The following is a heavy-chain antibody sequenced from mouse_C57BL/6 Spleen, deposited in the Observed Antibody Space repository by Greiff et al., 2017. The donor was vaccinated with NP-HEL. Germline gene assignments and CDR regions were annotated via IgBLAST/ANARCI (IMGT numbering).Heavy chain of an antibody. V-gene: IGHV1-15*01. J-gene: IGHJ3*01. Sequence: QVQLKQSGAELVRPGASVTLSCKASGYTFTDYEMHWVKQTPVHGLEWIGAIDPETGGTAYNQKFKGKATLTADKSSSTAYMELRSLTSDDSAVYYCTRANCEYVAGWFAYWGQGTLVTVSA. CDR1: GYTFTDYE. CDR2: IDPETGGT. D-gene: IGHD5-2*01. CDR3: TRANCEYVAGWFAY.